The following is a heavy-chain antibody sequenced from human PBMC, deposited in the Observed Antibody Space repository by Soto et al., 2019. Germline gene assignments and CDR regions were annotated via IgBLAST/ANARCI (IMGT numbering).Heavy chain of an antibody. CDR1: GYTFTSYG. D-gene: IGHD6-19*01. J-gene: IGHJ5*02. V-gene: IGHV1-18*01. CDR2: ISAYNGNT. Sequence: GASVKVSCKASGYTFTSYGISWVRQAPGQGLEWMGWISAYNGNTNYAQKLQGRVTMTTDTSTSTAYMELRSLRSDGTAVYYCARGSIAVAVDNWFDPWGQGTLVTVSS. CDR3: ARGSIAVAVDNWFDP.